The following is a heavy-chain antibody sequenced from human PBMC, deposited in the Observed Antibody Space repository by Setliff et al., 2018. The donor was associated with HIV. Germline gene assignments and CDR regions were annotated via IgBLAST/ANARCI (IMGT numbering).Heavy chain of an antibody. V-gene: IGHV4-38-2*01. CDR1: GYAIDNGYT. CDR2: VYHTGRA. CDR3: ATADYMYGRNIFDY. J-gene: IGHJ4*02. Sequence: PSETLSLTCSVPGYAIDNGYTWGWIWQSPGKGLEWIGNVYHTGRAFYNPSLQSRVTISVDTSKNQFSLKLTSVTAADTAVYYCATADYMYGRNIFDYWDQGTLVTVSS. D-gene: IGHD5-12*01.